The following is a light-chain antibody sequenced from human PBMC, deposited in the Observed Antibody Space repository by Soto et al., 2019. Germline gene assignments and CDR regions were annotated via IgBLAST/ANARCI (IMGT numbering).Light chain of an antibody. J-gene: IGKJ2*01. CDR1: QRITTY. Sequence: IHMTQSPSSLYASVGARVTITLRASQRITTYLNWYQQKSGEATKLLISTSGTLQRGVPARFTGSGSGTEFTLTVASLQPEDFATCFCQQTYSTPYTVGQGPKLEIK. CDR2: TSG. CDR3: QQTYSTPYT. V-gene: IGKV1-39*01.